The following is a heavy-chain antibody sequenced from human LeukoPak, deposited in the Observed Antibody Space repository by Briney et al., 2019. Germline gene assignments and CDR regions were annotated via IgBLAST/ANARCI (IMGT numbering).Heavy chain of an antibody. CDR3: VSSIAARWDWFDP. CDR2: INHSGST. Sequence: SETLSLTCAVYGGSFSGYYWSWIRQPPGKGLEWIGEINHSGSTYYNPSLKSRVTISVDTSKNQLSLKLSSVTAADTAVYYGVSSIAARWDWFDPWGQGTLVTVSS. J-gene: IGHJ5*02. V-gene: IGHV4-34*03. D-gene: IGHD6-6*01. CDR1: GGSFSGYY.